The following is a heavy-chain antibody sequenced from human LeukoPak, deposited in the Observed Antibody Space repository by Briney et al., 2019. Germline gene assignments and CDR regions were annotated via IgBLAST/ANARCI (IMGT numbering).Heavy chain of an antibody. V-gene: IGHV4-39*01. D-gene: IGHD2-8*02. Sequence: PSDTLSLTCTLSGDSISSTSYCWGWIRQPPGKGLEWIGSIYYSGSTYYNPSLKSRVTMSVDTSKNQFSLKLSSVTAADTAVYYCARHGGVGVIPDFDYWGPGTLVTVSS. CDR1: GDSISSTSYC. CDR3: ARHGGVGVIPDFDY. J-gene: IGHJ4*02. CDR2: IYYSGST.